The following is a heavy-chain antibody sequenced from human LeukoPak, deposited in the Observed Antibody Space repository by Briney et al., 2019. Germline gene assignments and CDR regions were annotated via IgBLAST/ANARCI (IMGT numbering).Heavy chain of an antibody. CDR2: ISSDGSSA. Sequence: GGSLRLSCAASGFTFGSYNMHWIRQAPGKGLVWVSRISSDGSSATYADSAKGRFTVSRDNAKNTLYLQIDSLRNEDTAVYYCTRGDCSSISCPQDWFDPWGQGTLVTVSS. CDR3: TRGDCSSISCPQDWFDP. D-gene: IGHD2-2*01. V-gene: IGHV3-74*01. CDR1: GFTFGSYN. J-gene: IGHJ5*02.